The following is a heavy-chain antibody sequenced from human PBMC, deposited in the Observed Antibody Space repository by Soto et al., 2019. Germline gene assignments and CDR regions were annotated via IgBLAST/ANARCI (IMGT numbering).Heavy chain of an antibody. V-gene: IGHV1-8*01. CDR2: MNPNRTNT. J-gene: IGHJ5*02. CDR3: VRGGFLSHNHVIIAPATLGFDP. CDR1: GYTFTTYD. D-gene: IGHD2-2*01. Sequence: ASVKVSCKASGYTFTTYDINWVRQAPGQGLEWMGWMNPNRTNTGYAENFQGRVTMTRDTSISTAYMELSSLRYDDTAVYYCVRGGFLSHNHVIIAPATLGFDPWGQGTLVTVSS.